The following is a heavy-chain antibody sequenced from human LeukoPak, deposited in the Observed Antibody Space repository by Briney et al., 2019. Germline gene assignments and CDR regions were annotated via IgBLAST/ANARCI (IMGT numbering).Heavy chain of an antibody. Sequence: SETLSLTCTVSGGSISSSSYYWGWIRQPPGKGLEWIGSIYYSGSTYYNPSLNSRVTISVDTSKNQFSLKLSSVTAADTAVYYCARSLDRGYSGFDSHFDPWGQGTLVTVSS. J-gene: IGHJ5*02. CDR3: ARSLDRGYSGFDSHFDP. D-gene: IGHD5-12*01. CDR1: GGSISSSSYY. CDR2: IYYSGST. V-gene: IGHV4-39*01.